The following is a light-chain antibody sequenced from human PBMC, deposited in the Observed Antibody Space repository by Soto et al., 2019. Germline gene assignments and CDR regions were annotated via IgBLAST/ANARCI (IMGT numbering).Light chain of an antibody. V-gene: IGKV1-39*01. CDR1: QNINSY. J-gene: IGKJ4*01. CDR2: AAS. Sequence: DIQMTQSPSSLSASVGDRVTITCRASQNINSYLNWYQQKVGKAPKLLINAASTLQSGVPLRFRGSGSGTDFTLTSSMLQPEDFATYYCQESYNLHTFGGGTKVEIK. CDR3: QESYNLHT.